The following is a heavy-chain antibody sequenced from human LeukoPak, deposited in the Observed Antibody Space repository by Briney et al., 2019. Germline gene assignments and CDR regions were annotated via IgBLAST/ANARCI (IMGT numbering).Heavy chain of an antibody. Sequence: PGRSLRLSCKASGFTFGDYAMSWVRQAPGKGLEWVGFIRSKAYGGTTEYAASVKGRFTISRDDSKSIAYLQMNSLKTEDTAVYYCTRDGIVGATTGFDYWGQGTLVTVSS. V-gene: IGHV3-49*04. CDR3: TRDGIVGATTGFDY. CDR2: IRSKAYGGTT. CDR1: GFTFGDYA. D-gene: IGHD1-26*01. J-gene: IGHJ4*02.